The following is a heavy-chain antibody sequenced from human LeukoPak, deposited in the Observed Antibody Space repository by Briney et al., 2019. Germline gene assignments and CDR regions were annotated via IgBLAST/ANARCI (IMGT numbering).Heavy chain of an antibody. CDR3: ARRRYRDYFDY. Sequence: SETLSLTCTVSGGSTSSNYWSWIRQPPGKGLEWIGYIYYSGSTNYNPSLKSRVTISVDTSKNQFSLKLSSVTAADMAVYYCARRRYRDYFDYWGQGTLVTVSS. V-gene: IGHV4-59*08. CDR1: GGSTSSNY. D-gene: IGHD1-26*01. J-gene: IGHJ4*02. CDR2: IYYSGST.